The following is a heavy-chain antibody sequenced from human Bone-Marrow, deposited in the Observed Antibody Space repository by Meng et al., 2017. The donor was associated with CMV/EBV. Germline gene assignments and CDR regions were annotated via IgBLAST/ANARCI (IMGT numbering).Heavy chain of an antibody. CDR2: IYYSGST. CDR3: AGTPIAAAGLFDY. V-gene: IGHV4-30-4*08. D-gene: IGHD6-13*01. Sequence: QGQLRESGPGLVKPSQTLSLTCTVSGGSISSGDYYWSWIRQPPGKGLEWIGYIYYSGSTYYNPSLKSRVTISVDTSKNQFSLKLSSVTAADTAVYYCAGTPIAAAGLFDYWGQGTLVTVSS. CDR1: GGSISSGDYY. J-gene: IGHJ4*02.